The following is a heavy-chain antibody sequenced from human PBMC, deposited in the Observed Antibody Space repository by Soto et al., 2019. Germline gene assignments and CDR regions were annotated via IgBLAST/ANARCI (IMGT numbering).Heavy chain of an antibody. CDR3: ARALYYDSSGYYQNPFDY. D-gene: IGHD3-22*01. J-gene: IGHJ4*02. CDR2: ISSSSSTI. V-gene: IGHV3-48*02. CDR1: GFTFSSYS. Sequence: GGSLRLSCVASGFTFSSYSMNWVRQAPGKGLEWVSYISSSSSTIYYADSVKGRFTISRDNAKNSLYLQMNSLRDEDTAVYYCARALYYDSSGYYQNPFDYWGQGTLVTVSS.